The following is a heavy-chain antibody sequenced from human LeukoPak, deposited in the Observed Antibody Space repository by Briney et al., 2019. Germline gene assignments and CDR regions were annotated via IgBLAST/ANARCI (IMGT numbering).Heavy chain of an antibody. Sequence: PGGSLRLSCAASGFTVSSNEMSWVRQAPGKGLEWVSSISGGSTYYADSRKGRFTISRDNSKNTLHLQMNSLRAEDTAVYYCAKDIGSYYDYWGQGILVTVSS. D-gene: IGHD3-10*01. CDR2: ISGGST. CDR3: AKDIGSYYDY. CDR1: GFTVSSNE. V-gene: IGHV3-38-3*01. J-gene: IGHJ4*02.